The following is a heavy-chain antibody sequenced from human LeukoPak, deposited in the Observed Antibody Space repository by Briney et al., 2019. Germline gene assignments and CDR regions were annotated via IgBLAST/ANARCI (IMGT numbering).Heavy chain of an antibody. Sequence: PSETLSLTCTVSGGSISSSSYYWGWIRQPPGKGLEWIGSIYYSGSTYYNPSLKSRVTISVDTSKNQFSLKLSSVTAADTAVYYCARLGYYYGSGSYYLSPVLWFDPWGQGTLVTVSS. J-gene: IGHJ5*02. CDR1: GGSISSSSYY. CDR3: ARLGYYYGSGSYYLSPVLWFDP. D-gene: IGHD3-10*01. V-gene: IGHV4-39*01. CDR2: IYYSGST.